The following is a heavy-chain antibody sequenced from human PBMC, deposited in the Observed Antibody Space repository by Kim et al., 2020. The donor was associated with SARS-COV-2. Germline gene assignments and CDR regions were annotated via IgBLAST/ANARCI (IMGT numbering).Heavy chain of an antibody. V-gene: IGHV3-33*01. CDR3: ARDPESRKLELLYYYYYGMDV. CDR1: GFTFSSYG. Sequence: GGSLRLSCAASGFTFSSYGMHWVRQAPGKGLEWVAVIWYDGSNKYYADSVKGRFTISRDNSKNTLYLQMNSLRAEDTAVYYCARDPESRKLELLYYYYYGMDVWGQGTTVTVSS. D-gene: IGHD1-7*01. CDR2: IWYDGSNK. J-gene: IGHJ6*02.